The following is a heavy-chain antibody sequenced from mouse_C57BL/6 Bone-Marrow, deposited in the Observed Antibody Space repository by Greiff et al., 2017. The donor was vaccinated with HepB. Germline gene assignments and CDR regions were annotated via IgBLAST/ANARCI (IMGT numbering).Heavy chain of an antibody. CDR3: ARFRYYGSVDY. CDR1: GYTFTSYW. CDR2: IHPNSGST. D-gene: IGHD1-1*01. V-gene: IGHV1-64*01. Sequence: VQLQQSGAELVKPGASVKLSCKASGYTFTSYWMHWVKQRPGQGLEWIGMIHPNSGSTNYNEKFKSKATLTVDKSSSTAYMQLSSLTSEDSAVYYCARFRYYGSVDYWGQGTTLTVSS. J-gene: IGHJ2*01.